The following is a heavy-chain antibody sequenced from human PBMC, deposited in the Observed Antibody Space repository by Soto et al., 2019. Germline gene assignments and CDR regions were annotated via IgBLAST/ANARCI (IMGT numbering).Heavy chain of an antibody. J-gene: IGHJ6*02. D-gene: IGHD3-16*01. CDR2: ISAYNGNT. CDR3: ASEALGLGYYYGMDV. CDR1: GYTFTSYG. V-gene: IGHV1-18*01. Sequence: ASVKVSCKASGYTFTSYGISWVRQAPGQGLEWMGWISAYNGNTNYAQKLQGRVTMTTDTSTSTAYMELRSLRSDDTAVYYCASEALGLGYYYGMDVWAQGTTVTVSS.